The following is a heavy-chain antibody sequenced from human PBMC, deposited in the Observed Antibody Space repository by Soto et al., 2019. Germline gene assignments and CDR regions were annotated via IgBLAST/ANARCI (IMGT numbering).Heavy chain of an antibody. CDR2: IYYSGST. Sequence: SETLSLTCTVSGGSISSYYWSWIRQPPGKGLEWIGYIYYSGSTNYNPSLKSRVTISVDTSKNQFSLKLSSVTAADTAVYYCARDGVFGYSSSWYPYYGMDVWGQGTTVTVSS. CDR1: GGSISSYY. J-gene: IGHJ6*02. V-gene: IGHV4-59*01. CDR3: ARDGVFGYSSSWYPYYGMDV. D-gene: IGHD6-13*01.